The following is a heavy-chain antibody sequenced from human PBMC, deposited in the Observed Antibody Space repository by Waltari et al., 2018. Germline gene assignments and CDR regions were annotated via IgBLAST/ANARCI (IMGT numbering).Heavy chain of an antibody. D-gene: IGHD6-19*01. CDR3: GREWSGWDT. CDR1: GFTFSSYS. J-gene: IGHJ5*02. Sequence: DVQLVESGGGPVKPGESLSLSCVASGFTFSSYSMNWVRQSPGKGLEWVSTISNGRTYIYYADSVKGRFTISRDDAKNSLFLQMNSLRDEDTAVYYCGREWSGWDTWGQGTLVTVSS. V-gene: IGHV3-21*01. CDR2: ISNGRTYI.